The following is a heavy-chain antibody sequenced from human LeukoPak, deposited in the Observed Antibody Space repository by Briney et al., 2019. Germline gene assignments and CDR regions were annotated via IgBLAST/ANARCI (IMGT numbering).Heavy chain of an antibody. J-gene: IGHJ4*02. CDR3: AKDSGTYYKAFDY. Sequence: GGSLRLSCAASGFTFSSYAMTWVRQAPGKGLEWVSTISATGTSTYYADSVKGRLTISRDNSKNTLYLQMNSLRAEDTAVYSCAKDSGTYYKAFDYWGQGTLVTVSS. V-gene: IGHV3-23*01. D-gene: IGHD1-26*01. CDR1: GFTFSSYA. CDR2: ISATGTST.